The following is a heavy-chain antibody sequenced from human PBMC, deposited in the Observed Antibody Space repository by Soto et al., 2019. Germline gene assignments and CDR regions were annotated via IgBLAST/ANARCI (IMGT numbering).Heavy chain of an antibody. Sequence: GGSLRLSCAASGFTFSSYAMSWVRQAPGKGLEWVSAISGSGGSTYYADSVKGRFTISRDNSKNTLYLQMNSLRAEDTAVYYCAKDYYDSSGPDLYCAFDIWGQGTMVTVSS. CDR3: AKDYYDSSGPDLYCAFDI. CDR2: ISGSGGST. V-gene: IGHV3-23*01. CDR1: GFTFSSYA. D-gene: IGHD3-22*01. J-gene: IGHJ3*02.